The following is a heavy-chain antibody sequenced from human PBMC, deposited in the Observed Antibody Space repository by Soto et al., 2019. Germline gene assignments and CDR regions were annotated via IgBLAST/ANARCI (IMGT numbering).Heavy chain of an antibody. D-gene: IGHD4-17*01. CDR3: TRAYGGNSGYYYYYGMDV. V-gene: IGHV3-49*04. CDR1: GFTFGDYV. J-gene: IGHJ6*02. CDR2: IRSKAYGGTT. Sequence: PGGSLRLSCTASGFTFGDYVMSWVRQAPGKGLEWVGFIRSKAYGGTTEYAASVKGRFTISRDDSKSIAYLQMNSLKTEDTAVYYCTRAYGGNSGYYYYYGMDVWGQGTTVTVSS.